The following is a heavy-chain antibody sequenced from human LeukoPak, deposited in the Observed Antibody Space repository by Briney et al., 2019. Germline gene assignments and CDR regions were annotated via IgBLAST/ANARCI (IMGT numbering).Heavy chain of an antibody. J-gene: IGHJ4*02. CDR1: GYTFTTYG. CDR3: ARVGLYSSSSAYYFDY. Sequence: GASVKVSCKASGYTFTTYGISWVRQAHGQGIEWVGWISTYNGNTNYAQKLQGRVTMTTDTSTSTAYMELRSLRSDATAVYYCARVGLYSSSSAYYFDYWGQGTLATVSS. CDR2: ISTYNGNT. V-gene: IGHV1-18*01. D-gene: IGHD6-6*01.